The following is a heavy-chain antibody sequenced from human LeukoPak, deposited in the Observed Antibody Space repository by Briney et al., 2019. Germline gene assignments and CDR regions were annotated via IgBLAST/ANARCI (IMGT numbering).Heavy chain of an antibody. Sequence: GGSLRLSCEASGFTFSAYAMTWVRQAPGKGLEWVSSIGSDNKPHYSESVKGRFAISRDNSKSMLFLQLNSLRAEDTAVYYCAKAHSSSQGSDYWGQGTLVTVSS. J-gene: IGHJ4*02. CDR3: AKAHSSSQGSDY. CDR1: GFTFSAYA. CDR2: IGSDNKP. D-gene: IGHD6-6*01. V-gene: IGHV3-23*05.